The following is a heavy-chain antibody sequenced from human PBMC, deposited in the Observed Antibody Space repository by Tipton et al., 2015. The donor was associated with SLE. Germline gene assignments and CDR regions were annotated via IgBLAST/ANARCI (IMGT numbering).Heavy chain of an antibody. CDR2: IYYSGIT. D-gene: IGHD6-6*01. J-gene: IGHJ6*02. CDR3: GGSSSAWYYYGVDV. CDR1: GGSMSSYY. V-gene: IGHV4-59*01. Sequence: GLVKPSETLSLTCTVSGGSMSSYYWSWIRQPPGKGLEWIGYIYYSGITSYNPSLKSRVTMSVDTSKNQCSLKLSSLTAADTAAYYCGGSSSAWYYYGVDVWGQGTTVTVSS.